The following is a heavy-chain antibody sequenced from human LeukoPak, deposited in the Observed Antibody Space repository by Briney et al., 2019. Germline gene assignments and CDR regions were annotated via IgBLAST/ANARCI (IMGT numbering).Heavy chain of an antibody. CDR1: GYTFTSYG. D-gene: IGHD3-10*01. CDR2: ISAYNSNT. Sequence: ASVTVSCKASGYTFTSYGISWVRQAPGQGLEWMGWISAYNSNTNYAQKLQGRVTMTTDTSTSTAYMELRSLRSDDTAVYYCARASDLWFGELSHAEYFQHWGQGTLVTVSS. J-gene: IGHJ1*01. CDR3: ARASDLWFGELSHAEYFQH. V-gene: IGHV1-18*04.